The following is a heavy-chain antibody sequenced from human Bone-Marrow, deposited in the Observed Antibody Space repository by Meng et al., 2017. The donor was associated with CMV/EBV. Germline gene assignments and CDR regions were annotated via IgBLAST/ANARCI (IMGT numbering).Heavy chain of an antibody. Sequence: SQTLSLTCAVYRGPFNGFSWSWIRQSPGKGLEWIGDINHGGSTNFNPSLQSRVTISIDTSKKQFSLNLRSVTAADTAVYFCARARMLALFDIWGQGTEVTVSS. D-gene: IGHD2/OR15-2a*01. CDR1: RGPFNGFS. J-gene: IGHJ3*02. CDR3: ARARMLALFDI. V-gene: IGHV4-34*01. CDR2: INHGGST.